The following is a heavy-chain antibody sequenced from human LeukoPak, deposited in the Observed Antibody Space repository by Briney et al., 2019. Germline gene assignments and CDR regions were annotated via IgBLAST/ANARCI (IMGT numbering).Heavy chain of an antibody. CDR3: ARSNSGWYLTPFDY. CDR2: IYHSGST. J-gene: IGHJ4*02. CDR1: GYSISSGYY. Sequence: KVSETLSLTCTVSGYSISSGYYWGWIRQPPGKGPEWIGSIYHSGSTYYNPSLKSRVTISVDTSKNQFSLQLNSVTPEDTAVYYCARSNSGWYLTPFDYWGQGTLVTVSS. D-gene: IGHD6-19*01. V-gene: IGHV4-38-2*02.